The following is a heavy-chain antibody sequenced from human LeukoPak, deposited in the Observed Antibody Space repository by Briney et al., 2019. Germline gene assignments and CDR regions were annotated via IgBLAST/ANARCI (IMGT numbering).Heavy chain of an antibody. D-gene: IGHD3-10*01. CDR3: ARDFRHAFDI. Sequence: ASVKVSCKASGYTFTGYYLHWVRQAPGQGLEWMGWINPNSGDTHYAQRFQGRITMTSDTSISTAYMELSRLTSDDTAVYKCARDFRHAFDIWGQGTMVTVSS. CDR2: INPNSGDT. J-gene: IGHJ3*02. CDR1: GYTFTGYY. V-gene: IGHV1-2*02.